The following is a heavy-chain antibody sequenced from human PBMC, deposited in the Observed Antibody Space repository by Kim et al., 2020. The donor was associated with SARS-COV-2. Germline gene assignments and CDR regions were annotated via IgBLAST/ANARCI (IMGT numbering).Heavy chain of an antibody. CDR2: IIPIFGTA. D-gene: IGHD2-2*01. Sequence: SVKVSCKASGGTFSNYAISWVRQAPGQGLEWMGGIIPIFGTANYAQKFQGRVTITADESTSTAYMELSSLRSEDTAVYYCARVTYCSSTSCYGVNWFDPWGQGTLVTVSS. CDR1: GGTFSNYA. CDR3: ARVTYCSSTSCYGVNWFDP. V-gene: IGHV1-69*13. J-gene: IGHJ5*02.